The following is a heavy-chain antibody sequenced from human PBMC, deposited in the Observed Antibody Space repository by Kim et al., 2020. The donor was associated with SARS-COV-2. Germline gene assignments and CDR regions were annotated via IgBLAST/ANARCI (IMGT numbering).Heavy chain of an antibody. CDR1: GYTFTGYY. V-gene: IGHV1-2*02. D-gene: IGHD3-9*01. J-gene: IGHJ4*02. CDR3: ARDTGYYDILTGYYNPYFDY. Sequence: ASVKVSCKASGYTFTGYYMHWVRQAPGQGLEWMGWINPNSGGTNYAQKFQGRVTMTRDTSISTAYMELSRLRSDDTAVYYCARDTGYYDILTGYYNPYFDYWGQGTLVTVSS. CDR2: INPNSGGT.